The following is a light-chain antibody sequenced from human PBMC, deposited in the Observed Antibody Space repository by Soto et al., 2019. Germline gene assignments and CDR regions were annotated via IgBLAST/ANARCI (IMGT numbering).Light chain of an antibody. Sequence: DIQMTQSPSSLSASVGDRVTITCRASQGINNYLAWFQVKPGKAPKLLIYAASSLHSGVPSRFSGSGSGTDFTLTISSLQPEDFATYSCQQTYRTPLTFGGGTKVDIK. CDR3: QQTYRTPLT. V-gene: IGKV1-39*01. CDR2: AAS. CDR1: QGINNY. J-gene: IGKJ4*01.